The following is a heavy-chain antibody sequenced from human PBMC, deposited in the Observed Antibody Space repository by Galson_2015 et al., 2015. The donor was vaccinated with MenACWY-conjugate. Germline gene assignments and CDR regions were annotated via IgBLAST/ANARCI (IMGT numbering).Heavy chain of an antibody. Sequence: SVKVSCKASGYTFTSYGISWVRQAPGQGLEWMGWISAYNGNTNYAQKLQGRVTMTTDTSTSTAYMELRSLRSDDTAVYYCARSGSGSCYSARDYYYGMDVWGQGTTVTVSS. CDR1: GYTFTSYG. CDR3: ARSGSGSCYSARDYYYGMDV. J-gene: IGHJ6*02. D-gene: IGHD2-15*01. V-gene: IGHV1-18*01. CDR2: ISAYNGNT.